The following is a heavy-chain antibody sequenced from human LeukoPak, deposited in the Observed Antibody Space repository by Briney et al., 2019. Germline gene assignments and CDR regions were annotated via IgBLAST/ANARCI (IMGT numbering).Heavy chain of an antibody. J-gene: IGHJ4*02. CDR3: ARGSAGLPLDY. CDR2: INHSGST. Sequence: SETLSLTCAVYGGSFSGYYWSWIRQPPGKGLEWIGEINHSGSTNYNPSLKSRVTISVDTSKNQFSLKLSSVTAADTAVYYCARGSAGLPLDYWGQGTLVTVSS. CDR1: GGSFSGYY. V-gene: IGHV4-34*01.